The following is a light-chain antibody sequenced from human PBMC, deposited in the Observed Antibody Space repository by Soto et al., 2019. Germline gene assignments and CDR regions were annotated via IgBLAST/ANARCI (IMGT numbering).Light chain of an antibody. J-gene: IGKJ1*01. Sequence: DTQLTQSPSTLSASVGDRVTLTCRAAQSLNSRLAWYQHRPGKAPRLLIYDASTLESGVPSRFSGSGSGTEFTLTINNLQPDDLATYICQQYKSYSTFGRGTKV. CDR2: DAS. CDR3: QQYKSYST. V-gene: IGKV1-5*01. CDR1: QSLNSR.